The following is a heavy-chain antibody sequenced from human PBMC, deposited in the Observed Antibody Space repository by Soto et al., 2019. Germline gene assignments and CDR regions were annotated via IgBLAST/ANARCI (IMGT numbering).Heavy chain of an antibody. CDR3: ARDPYDSSGYYSYDAFDI. V-gene: IGHV1-69*13. Sequence: SVKVSCKASGGTFSSYAISWVRQAPGQGLEWMGGIIPIFGTANYAQKFQGRVTITADESTSTAYMELSSLRSEDTAVYYCARDPYDSSGYYSYDAFDIWGQGTMVTVSS. CDR1: GGTFSSYA. J-gene: IGHJ3*02. CDR2: IIPIFGTA. D-gene: IGHD3-22*01.